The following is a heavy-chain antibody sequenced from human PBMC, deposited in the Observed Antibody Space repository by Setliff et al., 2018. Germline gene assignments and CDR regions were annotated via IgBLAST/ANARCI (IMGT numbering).Heavy chain of an antibody. CDR2: IYGSGSS. D-gene: IGHD2-15*01. CDR1: GGSVSNSGFF. CDR3: GRGFSRIEGWGNWFDP. Sequence: PSETLSLTCTVSGGSVSNSGFFWGWLRQAPGKGLEWIGNIYGSGSSIYNASLKSRLIITRDTSKNQISLKLTSVTAADTAVYYCGRGFSRIEGWGNWFDPWGQGILVTVS. V-gene: IGHV4-39*01. J-gene: IGHJ5*02.